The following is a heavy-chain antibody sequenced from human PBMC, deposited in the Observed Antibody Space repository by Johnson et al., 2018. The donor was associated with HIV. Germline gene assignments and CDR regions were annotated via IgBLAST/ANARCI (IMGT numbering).Heavy chain of an antibody. CDR3: ARAGTSGSYAFDF. V-gene: IGHV3-66*01. CDR2: IFSGGST. J-gene: IGHJ3*01. CDR1: GFSVSSYY. D-gene: IGHD3-22*01. Sequence: VQLVESGGGLVQPGGSLRLSCAASGFSVSSYYMSWVRQAPGKGLEWVSVIFSGGSTYSADSVKGRFTISRDNSKTTLYLQMNSLRAEDTAVYYCARAGTSGSYAFDFWGQGTMVTVSS.